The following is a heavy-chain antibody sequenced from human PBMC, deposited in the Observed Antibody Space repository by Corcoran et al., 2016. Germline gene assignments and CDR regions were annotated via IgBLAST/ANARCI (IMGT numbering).Heavy chain of an antibody. J-gene: IGHJ6*02. CDR2: IIPIFGTA. D-gene: IGHD2-2*02. CDR1: GGTFSSYA. Sequence: QVQLVQSGAEVKKPGSSVKVSCKASGGTFSSYAISWVRQAPGQGLEWMGGIIPIFGTANYAQKFQGRVTITADESTSTAYMELSSLRSEDTAVYYCARDQCSSTSCYKAPWYYYYGMDVWGQGTTVTVSS. CDR3: ARDQCSSTSCYKAPWYYYYGMDV. V-gene: IGHV1-69*01.